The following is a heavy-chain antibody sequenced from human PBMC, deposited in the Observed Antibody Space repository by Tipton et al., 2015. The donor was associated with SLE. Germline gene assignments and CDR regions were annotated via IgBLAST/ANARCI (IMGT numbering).Heavy chain of an antibody. V-gene: IGHV4-34*01. CDR3: ARGRDPKDIAVAGLFDY. D-gene: IGHD6-19*01. CDR1: GGSFSGYY. CDR2: INHSGST. Sequence: LRLSCAAYGGSFSGYYWSWIRQPPGKGLEWIGEINHSGSTNYNPSLKSRVTISVDTSKNQFSLKLSSVTAADTAVYYCARGRDPKDIAVAGLFDYWGQGTLVTVSS. J-gene: IGHJ4*02.